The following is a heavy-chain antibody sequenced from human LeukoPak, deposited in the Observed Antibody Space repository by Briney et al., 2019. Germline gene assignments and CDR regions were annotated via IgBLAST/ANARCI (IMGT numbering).Heavy chain of an antibody. CDR3: ARERGTYYYDSSGYYS. CDR1: GGTFSSYA. D-gene: IGHD3-22*01. CDR2: IIPIFGIA. Sequence: ASVKVSCKASGGTFSSYAISWVRQAPGQGLEWMGRIIPIFGIANYAQKFQGRVTITADKSTSTAYMELSSLRSEDTVVYYCARERGTYYYDSSGYYSWGQGTLVTVSS. J-gene: IGHJ4*02. V-gene: IGHV1-69*04.